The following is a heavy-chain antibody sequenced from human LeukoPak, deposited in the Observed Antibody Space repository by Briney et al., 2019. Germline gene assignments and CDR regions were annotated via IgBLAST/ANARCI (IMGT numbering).Heavy chain of an antibody. CDR3: ATEGHFTMVRGAFDY. CDR2: FDPEDGET. CDR1: GYTLTELS. V-gene: IGHV1-24*01. D-gene: IGHD3-10*01. Sequence: ASVKVSCKVSGYTLTELSMHWVRQAPGKGLEWMGGFDPEDGETIYAQKFQGRATMTEDTSTDTAYMELSSLRSEDTAVYYCATEGHFTMVRGAFDYWGQGTLVTVSS. J-gene: IGHJ4*02.